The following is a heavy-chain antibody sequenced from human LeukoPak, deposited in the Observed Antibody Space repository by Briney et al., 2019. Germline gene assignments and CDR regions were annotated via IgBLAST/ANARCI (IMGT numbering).Heavy chain of an antibody. Sequence: GGSLRLSCAASGFTFSSYAMSWVRQAPGKGLEWVSAISGSGGSTYYADSVKGRFTISRDNSKNTLYLQMNSLRAEDTAVYYCAKDDSNYYDSSGYYRGAFDIWGQGTMVTVSS. CDR2: ISGSGGST. J-gene: IGHJ3*02. D-gene: IGHD3-22*01. V-gene: IGHV3-23*01. CDR1: GFTFSSYA. CDR3: AKDDSNYYDSSGYYRGAFDI.